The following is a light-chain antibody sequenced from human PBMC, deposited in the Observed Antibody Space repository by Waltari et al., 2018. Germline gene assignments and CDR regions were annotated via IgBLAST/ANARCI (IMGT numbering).Light chain of an antibody. CDR3: QHYNNYPWT. Sequence: DIQMTQSPSTLSVSVGDRVTITCRASQGISNWLAWYQQKPGKDPKLLISKASSLESGVPSRFSGSGSGTEFTLTINSLQPDDFATYYCQHYNNYPWTFGQGTKVEIK. CDR1: QGISNW. J-gene: IGKJ1*01. V-gene: IGKV1-5*03. CDR2: KAS.